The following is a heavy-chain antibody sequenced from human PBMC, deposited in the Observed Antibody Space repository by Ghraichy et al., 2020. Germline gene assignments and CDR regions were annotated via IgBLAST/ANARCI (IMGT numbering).Heavy chain of an antibody. CDR1: GFTFSSYE. V-gene: IGHV3-48*03. CDR2: ISSSGSTI. CDR3: ARDHDYGGNEY. Sequence: GGSLRLSCAASGFTFSSYEMNWVRQAPGKGLEWVSYISSSGSTIYYADSVKGRFTISRDNAKNSLYLQMNSLRAEDTAVYYCARDHDYGGNEYWGQGTLVTVSS. D-gene: IGHD4-23*01. J-gene: IGHJ4*02.